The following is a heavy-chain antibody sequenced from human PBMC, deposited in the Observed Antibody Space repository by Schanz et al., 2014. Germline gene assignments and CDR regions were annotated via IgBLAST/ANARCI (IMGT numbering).Heavy chain of an antibody. CDR3: AKGRFGELSAFDI. CDR1: EFTFSTDA. V-gene: IGHV3-23*01. CDR2: ISGSGGST. D-gene: IGHD3-10*01. Sequence: DVHLLESGGGLVQPGGSLRLSCAASEFTFSTDAMSWVRQAPGKGLEWLSVISGSGGSTYYADSVKGRFTISRDNSKNTRYLQMNRLRAEDTAVYYCAKGRFGELSAFDIWGQGTMVTVSS. J-gene: IGHJ3*02.